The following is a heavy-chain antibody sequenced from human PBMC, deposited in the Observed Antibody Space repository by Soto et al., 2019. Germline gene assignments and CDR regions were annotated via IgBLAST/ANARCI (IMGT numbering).Heavy chain of an antibody. Sequence: SETLSLTCTVSGGSISSSSYYWGWIRQPPGKGLEWIGSIYYSGSTYYNQSLKSRVNISVDTSKNQISLKLSSVTAADTAVYYCARRTKDSGYDYAAFDIWGQGTMVTVSS. CDR3: ARRTKDSGYDYAAFDI. V-gene: IGHV4-39*01. CDR2: IYYSGST. J-gene: IGHJ3*02. D-gene: IGHD5-12*01. CDR1: GGSISSSSYY.